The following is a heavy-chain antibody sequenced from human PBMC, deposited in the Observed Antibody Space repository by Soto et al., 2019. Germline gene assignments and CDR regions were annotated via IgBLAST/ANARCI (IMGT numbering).Heavy chain of an antibody. J-gene: IGHJ4*02. D-gene: IGHD1-1*01. V-gene: IGHV1-69*02. CDR3: ARARTPEYYVDY. Sequence: QVQLVQSGAEVKKPGSSVKVSCKASGGTFSSYTISWVRQAPGQGLEWMGRIIPILGIANYAQKFQGRVTITADKSTSTAYMELSSLRSEDTAVYYCARARTPEYYVDYWGQGTLVTVSS. CDR1: GGTFSSYT. CDR2: IIPILGIA.